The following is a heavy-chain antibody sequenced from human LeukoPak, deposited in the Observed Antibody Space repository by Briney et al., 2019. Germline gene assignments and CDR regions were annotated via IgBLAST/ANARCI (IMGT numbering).Heavy chain of an antibody. V-gene: IGHV3-23*01. CDR1: GFTFSSYA. CDR2: ISGSGGST. Sequence: GGSLRLSCAASGFTFSSYAMSWVRQAPGKGLEWVSGISGSGGSTYYADSLEGRFTISRDNSKNTLYLQINSLRAEDTAVYYCARTIVDTAIQVDAFDIWGQGTMVTVSS. CDR3: ARTIVDTAIQVDAFDI. J-gene: IGHJ3*02. D-gene: IGHD5-18*01.